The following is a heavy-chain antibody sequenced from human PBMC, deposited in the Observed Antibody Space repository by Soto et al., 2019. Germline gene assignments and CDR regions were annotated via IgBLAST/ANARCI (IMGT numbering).Heavy chain of an antibody. V-gene: IGHV4-39*01. CDR1: GGSISSSSYY. J-gene: IGHJ3*02. Sequence: QLQLQESGPGLVKPSETLSLTCTVSGGSISSSSYYWGWIRQPPGKGLEWIGSIYYSGSTYYNPSLKSRVTISVDTSKNQFSLKLSSVTAADTAVYYCARHGQDDSSGYDAFDIWGQGTMVTVSS. CDR3: ARHGQDDSSGYDAFDI. CDR2: IYYSGST. D-gene: IGHD3-22*01.